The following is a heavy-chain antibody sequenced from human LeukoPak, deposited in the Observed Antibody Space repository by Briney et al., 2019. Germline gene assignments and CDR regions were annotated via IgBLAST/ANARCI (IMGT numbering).Heavy chain of an antibody. J-gene: IGHJ4*02. Sequence: PSETLSLTCAVYGGSFSGYYWSWIRQPPGKGLEWIGEINHSGSTNYNPSLKSRVTISVDTSKNQFSLKLSSVTAADTAVYCCARVRKRRAEDYWGQGTLVTVSS. CDR1: GGSFSGYY. CDR2: INHSGST. CDR3: ARVRKRRAEDY. V-gene: IGHV4-34*01. D-gene: IGHD1-14*01.